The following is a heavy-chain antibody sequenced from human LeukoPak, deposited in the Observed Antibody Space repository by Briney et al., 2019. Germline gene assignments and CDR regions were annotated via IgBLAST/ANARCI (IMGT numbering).Heavy chain of an antibody. CDR2: INHDGSST. CDR3: VRDWGYDSSGYWQKYFDT. D-gene: IGHD3-22*01. V-gene: IGHV3-74*01. J-gene: IGHJ4*02. Sequence: AGGSLRLSCAASGFTFSIYAMSWVRQAPGKGLVWVSRINHDGSSTNYADSVKGRFTISRDNAKNTVYLQMNSLRAEDTAVYYCVRDWGYDSSGYWQKYFDTWGQGTLVTVSS. CDR1: GFTFSIYA.